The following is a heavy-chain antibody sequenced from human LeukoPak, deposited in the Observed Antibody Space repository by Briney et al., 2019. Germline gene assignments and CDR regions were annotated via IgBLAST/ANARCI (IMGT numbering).Heavy chain of an antibody. V-gene: IGHV4-59*01. CDR1: GGSISSYY. Sequence: SETLSLTCTVSGGSISSYYWSWIRQPPGKGLEWIGYIYYSGSTNYNPSLTSRVTISVDTSKNQFSLKLSSVTAADTAVYYCARGPRAYYYDSSVADGMDVWGQGTTVTASS. CDR2: IYYSGST. J-gene: IGHJ6*02. D-gene: IGHD3-22*01. CDR3: ARGPRAYYYDSSVADGMDV.